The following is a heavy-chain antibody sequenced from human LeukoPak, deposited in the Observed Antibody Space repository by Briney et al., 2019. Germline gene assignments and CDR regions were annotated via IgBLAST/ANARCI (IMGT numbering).Heavy chain of an antibody. Sequence: GSLRLSCAASGFTFSSYWMHWVRQAQGKGLVWVSRINSDGSSTSYADSVKGRFTISRDNAKNTLHLQMNSLRAEDTAVYYCARVSGDYGDYGPGGYWGQGTLVTVSS. CDR1: GFTFSSYW. D-gene: IGHD4-17*01. V-gene: IGHV3-74*01. CDR3: ARVSGDYGDYGPGGY. J-gene: IGHJ4*02. CDR2: INSDGSST.